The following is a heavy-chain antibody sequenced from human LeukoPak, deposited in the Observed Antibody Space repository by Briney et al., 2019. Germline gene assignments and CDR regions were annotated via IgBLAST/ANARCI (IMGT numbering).Heavy chain of an antibody. CDR2: ISSGGDST. J-gene: IGHJ4*02. CDR1: GFTFSTYA. CDR3: AKVAPLGSSWYAFNY. D-gene: IGHD6-13*01. V-gene: IGHV3-23*01. Sequence: GGSLRLSCAASGFTFSTYAMSWVRQAPGKGLEWVSGISSGGDSTYFADSVKGRFTISRDNSKNTVSLHMNSLRAEDTAVYYCAKVAPLGSSWYAFNYWGQGTLVTVSS.